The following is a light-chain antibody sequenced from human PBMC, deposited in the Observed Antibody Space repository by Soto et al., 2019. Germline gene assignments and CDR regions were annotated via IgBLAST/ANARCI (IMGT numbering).Light chain of an antibody. V-gene: IGKV3-15*01. Sequence: RVLTQSPVTLSVSLGERAPLSXSAGPSGSSNLAWYQQKPGHAPRLIXYGASTRATGIPARATGSGSRTEFTINIRSLQLEESAVYYGQQYNNCWTLGQGTKV. CDR1: PSGSSN. CDR3: QQYNNCWT. J-gene: IGKJ1*01. CDR2: GAS.